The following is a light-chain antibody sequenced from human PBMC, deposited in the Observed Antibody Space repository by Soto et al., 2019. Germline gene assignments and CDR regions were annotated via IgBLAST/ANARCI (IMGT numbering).Light chain of an antibody. Sequence: QSVLTQPASVSGSPGQSITMPCTGTSSDIGGHHFVSWYQQQSGKAPKLVIYEVTDRPSGVSDRFSGSKSGNTASLTISGLQPEDEADYYCSSYTSSSLYVFGTGTKVTVL. V-gene: IGLV2-14*01. CDR1: SSDIGGHHF. CDR3: SSYTSSSLYV. J-gene: IGLJ1*01. CDR2: EVT.